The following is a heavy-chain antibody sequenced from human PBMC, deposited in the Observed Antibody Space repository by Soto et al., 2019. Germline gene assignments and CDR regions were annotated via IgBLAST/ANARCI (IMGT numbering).Heavy chain of an antibody. J-gene: IGHJ3*02. Sequence: GGSLRLSCAASGFTFSSYDMHWVRQATGKGLEWVSAIGTAGDPYYPGSVKGRFTISRENAKNSLYLQMNSLRAGDTAVYYCARGVSKGPARPTDAFDIWGQGTMVTVSS. V-gene: IGHV3-13*05. CDR2: IGTAGDP. CDR1: GFTFSSYD. CDR3: ARGVSKGPARPTDAFDI. D-gene: IGHD6-6*01.